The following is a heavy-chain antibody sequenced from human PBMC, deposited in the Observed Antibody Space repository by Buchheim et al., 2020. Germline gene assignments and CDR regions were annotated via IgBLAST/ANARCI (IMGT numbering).Heavy chain of an antibody. D-gene: IGHD3-3*01. CDR1: GFTFSSYW. CDR2: INSDGSST. CDR3: ARPDSNDVGSAKWYGMDV. Sequence: EVQLLESGGGLVQPGGSLRLSCAASGFTFSSYWMHWVRQAPGKGLVWVSRINSDGSSTSYADSVKGRFTISRDNAKNTLYLQRNRLRAEETAVYYSARPDSNDVGSAKWYGMDVWGQGTT. J-gene: IGHJ6*02. V-gene: IGHV3-74*01.